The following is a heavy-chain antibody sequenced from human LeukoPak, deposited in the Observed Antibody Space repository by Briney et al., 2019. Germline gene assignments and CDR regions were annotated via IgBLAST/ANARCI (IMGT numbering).Heavy chain of an antibody. Sequence: SETLSLTCAVYGGSFSGYYWSWIRQPPGKGLEWIGEINHSGSTNYNPSLKSRVTISVDTSKNQFSLKLSSVTAADTAVYYCARGRGSYYDVGSGPRALDVWGKGTTVTVSS. D-gene: IGHD3-3*01. CDR1: GGSFSGYY. V-gene: IGHV4-34*01. CDR3: ARGRGSYYDVGSGPRALDV. CDR2: INHSGST. J-gene: IGHJ6*04.